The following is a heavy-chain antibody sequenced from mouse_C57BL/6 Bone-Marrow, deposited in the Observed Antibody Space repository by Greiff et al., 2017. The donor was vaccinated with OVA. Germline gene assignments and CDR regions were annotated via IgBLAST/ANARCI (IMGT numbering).Heavy chain of an antibody. CDR3: ARMDYGRGYWYFDV. D-gene: IGHD1-1*01. CDR2: INPNNGGT. Sequence: VQLQQSGPELVKPGASVKIPCKASGYTFTDYNMDWVKQSHGKSLEWIGDINPNNGGTIYNQKFKGKATLTVDKSSSTAYMELRSLTSEDTAVYYCARMDYGRGYWYFDVWGTGTTVTVSS. V-gene: IGHV1-18*01. CDR1: GYTFTDYN. J-gene: IGHJ1*03.